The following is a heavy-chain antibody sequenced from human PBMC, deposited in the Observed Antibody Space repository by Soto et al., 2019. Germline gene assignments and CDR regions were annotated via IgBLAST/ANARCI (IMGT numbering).Heavy chain of an antibody. D-gene: IGHD7-27*01. V-gene: IGHV4-34*01. CDR1: GGSFSGYY. J-gene: IGHJ6*02. CDR2: INHSGST. Sequence: PSETLSLTCAVYGGSFSGYYWSWIRQPPGKGQERIGEINHSGSTNYNPSIKRRDTISVDTSKNQFSLKLSSVTAADTAVYYCSCRSNWGFPPYYYYYGMDVWGQGTTVTVSS. CDR3: SCRSNWGFPPYYYYYGMDV.